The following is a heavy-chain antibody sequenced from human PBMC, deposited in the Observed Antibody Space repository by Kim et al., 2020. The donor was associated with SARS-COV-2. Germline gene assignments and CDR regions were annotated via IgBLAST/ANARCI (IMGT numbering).Heavy chain of an antibody. V-gene: IGHV3-30*04. CDR3: APIPGYYDSFFDY. Sequence: GGSLRLSCAASGFTFSSYAMHWVRQAPGKGLEWVAVISYDGCNKYYVDSVKGRFTISRDNSKNTLYLQMNSLRAEDTAVYYCAPIPGYYDSFFDYWGQGTLVTVSS. D-gene: IGHD3-22*01. CDR1: GFTFSSYA. CDR2: ISYDGCNK. J-gene: IGHJ4*02.